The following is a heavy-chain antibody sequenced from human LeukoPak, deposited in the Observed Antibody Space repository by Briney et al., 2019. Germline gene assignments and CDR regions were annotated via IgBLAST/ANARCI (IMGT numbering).Heavy chain of an antibody. CDR3: ARDAHFGGVFDI. CDR2: INWNGGST. CDR1: GFTFDDYA. V-gene: IGHV3-20*04. J-gene: IGHJ3*02. D-gene: IGHD2-21*01. Sequence: RSGGSLRLSCAASGFTFDDYAMSWVRHAPGKRLEWVSGINWNGGSTGSVDSVKGRFAISRDNAKNSLYLQMNSLRGEDTALYYCARDAHFGGVFDIWGQGTMVTVSS.